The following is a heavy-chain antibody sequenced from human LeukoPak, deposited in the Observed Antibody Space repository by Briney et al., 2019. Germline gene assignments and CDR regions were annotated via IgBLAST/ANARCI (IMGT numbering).Heavy chain of an antibody. D-gene: IGHD3-16*01. CDR1: GYSISSGYY. Sequence: PSETLSLTCAVSGYSISSGYYWGWLRQPPGKRLEWIGRIYTSGSTNYNPSLKSRVTMSVDTSKNQFSLQLSSVTAADTAVYYCARGSEGVFDYWGQGTLVTVSS. CDR3: ARGSEGVFDY. J-gene: IGHJ4*02. V-gene: IGHV4-38-2*01. CDR2: IYTSGST.